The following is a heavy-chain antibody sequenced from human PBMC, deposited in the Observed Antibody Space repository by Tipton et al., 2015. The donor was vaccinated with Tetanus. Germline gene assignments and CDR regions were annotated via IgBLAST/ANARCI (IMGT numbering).Heavy chain of an antibody. D-gene: IGHD6-13*01. J-gene: IGHJ5*02. CDR2: IYYTGST. CDR3: ARGTWLYTSTYHRHWLDP. CDR1: GGSMNSYY. V-gene: IGHV4-59*12. Sequence: GLVKPSETLSLICTVSGGSMNSYYWSWIRRPPGKGLEWIGYIYYTGSTNYNPSLKSGVTISLDTSKNEFSLTLSSVTAADTAVYYCARGTWLYTSTYHRHWLDPWGQGTLVTVSS.